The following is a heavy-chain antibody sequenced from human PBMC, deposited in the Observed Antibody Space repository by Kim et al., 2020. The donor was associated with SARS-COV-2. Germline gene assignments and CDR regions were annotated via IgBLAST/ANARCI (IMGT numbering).Heavy chain of an antibody. CDR2: IYYSGST. Sequence: SETLSLICTVSGGSISSYYWSWIRQPPGKGLEWIGYIYYSGSTNYNPSLKSRVTISVDTSKNQFSLKLSSVTAADTAVYYCARFDSGYDWGVFDYWGQGT. D-gene: IGHD5-12*01. J-gene: IGHJ4*02. V-gene: IGHV4-59*01. CDR3: ARFDSGYDWGVFDY. CDR1: GGSISSYY.